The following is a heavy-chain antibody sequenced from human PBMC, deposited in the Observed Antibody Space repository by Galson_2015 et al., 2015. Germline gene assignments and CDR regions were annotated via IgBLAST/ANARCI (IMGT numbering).Heavy chain of an antibody. V-gene: IGHV1-3*01. J-gene: IGHJ4*02. CDR2: INAGNGNT. Sequence: SVKVSCKASGYTFTSYAMHWVRQAPGQRLEWMGWINAGNGNTKYSQKFQGRVTITRDTSASTAYMELSSLRSEDTAVYYCARDLIRGAIFGVVIGHWGQGPLVTVSS. CDR1: GYTFTSYA. CDR3: ARDLIRGAIFGVVIGH. D-gene: IGHD3-3*01.